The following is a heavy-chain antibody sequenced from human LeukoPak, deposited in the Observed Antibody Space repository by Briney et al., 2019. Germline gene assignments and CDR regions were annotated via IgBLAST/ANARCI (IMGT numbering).Heavy chain of an antibody. V-gene: IGHV3-7*01. CDR1: GFTFSSYW. D-gene: IGHD3-16*01. CDR3: ARDPDFTFGGVKDY. CDR2: IKQDGSEK. Sequence: GGSLRLSCAASGFTFSSYWMSWVRQAPGKGLEWVANIKQDGSEKYYVDSVKVRFTISRDNAKNSLYLQMNSLRAEDTAVYYCARDPDFTFGGVKDYWGQGTLVTVSS. J-gene: IGHJ4*02.